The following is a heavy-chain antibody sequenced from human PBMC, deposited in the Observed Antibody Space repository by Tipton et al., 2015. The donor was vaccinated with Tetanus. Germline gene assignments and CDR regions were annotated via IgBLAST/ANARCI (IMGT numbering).Heavy chain of an antibody. Sequence: SLRLSCAASGFTFSSYSMNWVRQAPGKGLEWVSSISSSSSYIYYADSVKGRFTISRDNAKNSLYLQMNSLRAEDTAVYYCARDQGASSGYYSPPDAFDSWGQGTMVTVSS. D-gene: IGHD3-22*01. CDR2: ISSSSSYI. CDR1: GFTFSSYS. J-gene: IGHJ3*02. CDR3: ARDQGASSGYYSPPDAFDS. V-gene: IGHV3-21*01.